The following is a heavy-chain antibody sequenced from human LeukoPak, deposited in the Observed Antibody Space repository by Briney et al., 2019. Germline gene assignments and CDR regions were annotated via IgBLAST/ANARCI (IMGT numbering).Heavy chain of an antibody. CDR3: ARGPHIAARPDYYYYYMDV. J-gene: IGHJ6*03. D-gene: IGHD6-6*01. V-gene: IGHV1-2*02. CDR1: GYSFTGYY. CDR2: INPNTGGT. Sequence: GASVKVSCKASGYSFTGYYMHWVRQAPGQGREWMGWINPNTGGTNYVQKFQGRVTMTRDTSITTAYMALSRLRSDDTAVYYCARGPHIAARPDYYYYYMDVWGKGTTVTVSS.